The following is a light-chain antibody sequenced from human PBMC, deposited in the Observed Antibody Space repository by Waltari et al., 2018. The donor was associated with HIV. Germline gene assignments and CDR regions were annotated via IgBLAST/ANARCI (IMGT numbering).Light chain of an antibody. V-gene: IGLV7-46*01. CDR2: DTT. J-gene: IGLJ3*02. Sequence: QAVVTQEPSLTVSPGGTVTLTCGSSTGPVTSGHHPYWFQQRPCQAPRTLIYDTTNKHSWTPARFSGSLLGGKAALTLSGAQPEDEAEYYCLLSYAGARPWVFGGGTKLTVL. CDR3: LLSYAGARPWV. CDR1: TGPVTSGHH.